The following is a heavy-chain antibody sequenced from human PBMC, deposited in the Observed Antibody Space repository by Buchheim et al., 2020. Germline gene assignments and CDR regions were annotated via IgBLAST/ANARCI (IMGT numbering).Heavy chain of an antibody. D-gene: IGHD5-12*01. J-gene: IGHJ4*02. CDR1: GFTFSNAW. V-gene: IGHV3-15*07. CDR2: IKSKIDGGTT. CDR3: TTDGGYDLGAVDY. Sequence: EVQLVESGGGLVKPGGSLRLSCTASGFTFSNAWMNWVRQAPGKGLEWVGRIKSKIDGGTTDYAAPVKGRFTISRDDSTNTLYLQINSLKTEDTAVYYCTTDGGYDLGAVDYWGQGTL.